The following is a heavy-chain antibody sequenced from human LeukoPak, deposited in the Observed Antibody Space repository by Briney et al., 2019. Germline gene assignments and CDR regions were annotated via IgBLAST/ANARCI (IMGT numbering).Heavy chain of an antibody. CDR2: IYYSGST. V-gene: IGHV4-59*01. D-gene: IGHD2-2*01. CDR3: ARERGYCSSTSCYPLGLGMDV. Sequence: PSETLSLTCTVSGGSISSYYWSWIRQPPGKGLEWIGYIYYSGSTNYNPSLKSRVTIPVDTSKNQFSLKLSSVTAADTAVYYCARERGYCSSTSCYPLGLGMDVWGKGTTVTVSS. CDR1: GGSISSYY. J-gene: IGHJ6*04.